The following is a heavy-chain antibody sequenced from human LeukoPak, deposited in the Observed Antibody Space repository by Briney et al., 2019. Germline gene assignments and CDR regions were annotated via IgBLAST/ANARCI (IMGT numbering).Heavy chain of an antibody. CDR1: GYTFSSCN. V-gene: IGHV1-8*01. J-gene: IGHJ4*02. CDR3: ARSEDGPLDY. Sequence: GASVKVSCKASGYTFSSCNISWVRQATGQGLEWMGWMNPDSGNTGYAQKFQGRVTMTRNTSINTAYMELSSLRSEDTAMYYCARSEDGPLDYWGQGTLVNVSS. CDR2: MNPDSGNT.